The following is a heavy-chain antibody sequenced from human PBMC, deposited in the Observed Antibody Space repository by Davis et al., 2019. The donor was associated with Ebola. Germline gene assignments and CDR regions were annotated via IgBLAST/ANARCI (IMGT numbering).Heavy chain of an antibody. Sequence: GGSLRLSCAASGFTFRHYAMSWVRQAPGKGLEWVSSISGTGESTYYADSVKGRFTISRDNSKNTLHLQMNSLRVEDTAIYYCAKDTSNVWFDVWGQGTMVSVSS. J-gene: IGHJ3*01. D-gene: IGHD6-19*01. CDR1: GFTFRHYA. CDR3: AKDTSNVWFDV. V-gene: IGHV3-23*01. CDR2: ISGTGEST.